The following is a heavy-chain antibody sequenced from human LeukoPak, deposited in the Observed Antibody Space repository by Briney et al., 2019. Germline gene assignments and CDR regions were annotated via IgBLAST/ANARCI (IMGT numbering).Heavy chain of an antibody. CDR1: GGSFSGYY. CDR2: ISHSGST. J-gene: IGHJ5*02. CDR3: VRVEKDIVVVPAARWFDP. D-gene: IGHD2-2*01. V-gene: IGHV4-34*01. Sequence: KASETLSLTCAVYGGSFSGYYWSWIRQPPGKGLEWIGEISHSGSTNYNPSLKSRVTISVDTSKNQFSLKLSSVTAADTAVYYCVRVEKDIVVVPAARWFDPWGQGTLVTVSS.